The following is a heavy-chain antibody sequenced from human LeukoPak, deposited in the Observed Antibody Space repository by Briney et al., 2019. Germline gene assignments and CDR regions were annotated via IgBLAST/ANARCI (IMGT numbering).Heavy chain of an antibody. J-gene: IGHJ4*02. CDR3: AREDFIKGELATFDY. D-gene: IGHD1-26*01. CDR2: INWNGGST. CDR1: GFTFDGYG. Sequence: PGGSLRLSCAASGFTFDGYGMSWVRQAPGKRLEWVSGINWNGGSTGYADSVKGRFTISRDNAKNSLYLQMNSLRAEDTALYYCAREDFIKGELATFDYWGQGTLVTVSS. V-gene: IGHV3-20*04.